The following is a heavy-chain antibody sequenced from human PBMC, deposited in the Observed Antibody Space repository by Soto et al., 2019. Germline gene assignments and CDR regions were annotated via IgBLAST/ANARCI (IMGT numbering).Heavy chain of an antibody. J-gene: IGHJ3*02. V-gene: IGHV3-7*01. Sequence: GGSLRLSCAASGFTFSSYWMSWVRQAPGKGLEWVANIKQDGSEKYYVDSVKGRFTISRDNAKNSLYLQMNSLRAEDTAVYYCARDLPGYSYGDAFDIWGQGTMVTVSS. CDR3: ARDLPGYSYGDAFDI. D-gene: IGHD5-18*01. CDR1: GFTFSSYW. CDR2: IKQDGSEK.